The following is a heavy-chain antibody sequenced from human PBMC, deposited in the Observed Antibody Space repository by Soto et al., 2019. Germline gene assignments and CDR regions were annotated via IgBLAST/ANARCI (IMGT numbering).Heavy chain of an antibody. CDR2: IGWNSGSI. J-gene: IGHJ2*01. V-gene: IGHV3-9*01. Sequence: GGSLRLSCAASGFTFDDYAMHWVRQAPGKGLEWVSGIGWNSGSIGYADSVKGRFTISRDNAKNSLYLQMNSLRAEDTALYYCASGYYDSSGYYESNWYFDLWGRGTLVTV. CDR1: GFTFDDYA. CDR3: ASGYYDSSGYYESNWYFDL. D-gene: IGHD3-22*01.